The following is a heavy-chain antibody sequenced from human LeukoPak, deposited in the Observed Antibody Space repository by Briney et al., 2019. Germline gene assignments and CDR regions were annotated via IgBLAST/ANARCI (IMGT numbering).Heavy chain of an antibody. J-gene: IGHJ1*01. CDR1: GFTFSGSA. D-gene: IGHD6-19*01. V-gene: IGHV3-73*01. CDR2: IRSKANSYAT. Sequence: GGSLRLSCAASGFTFSGSAMHWVRQASGKGLEWVGRIRSKANSYATAYAASVKGRFTISRDDSKNTAYLQTNSLKTEDTAVYYCTTTRSSGWYLWYFQHWGQGTLVTVSS. CDR3: TTTRSSGWYLWYFQH.